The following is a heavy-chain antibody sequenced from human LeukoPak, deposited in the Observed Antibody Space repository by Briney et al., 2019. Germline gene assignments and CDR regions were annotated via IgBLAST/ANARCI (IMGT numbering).Heavy chain of an antibody. D-gene: IGHD3-9*01. CDR2: IYYSGST. Sequence: SETLSLTCTVSGGSISSYYWSWIRQPPGKGLEWIGYIYYSGSTYYNPSLKSRVTISVDTSKNQFSLKLSSVTAADTAVYYCARAHYDILTGYVSYFDYWGQGTLVTVSS. V-gene: IGHV4-59*12. CDR3: ARAHYDILTGYVSYFDY. J-gene: IGHJ4*02. CDR1: GGSISSYY.